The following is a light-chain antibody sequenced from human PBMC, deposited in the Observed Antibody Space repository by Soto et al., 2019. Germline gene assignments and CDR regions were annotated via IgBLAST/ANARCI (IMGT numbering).Light chain of an antibody. Sequence: AIQMTQSPSSVSASVGDRVTIVCRASQGIRNDLGWYQQKPGKAPKLLIYAASSLQSGVPSRFSGSGSGALFTLTISSLQPEDFATYYCLQDHNYPWTFGQGTKVDI. J-gene: IGKJ1*01. CDR2: AAS. CDR1: QGIRND. V-gene: IGKV1-6*01. CDR3: LQDHNYPWT.